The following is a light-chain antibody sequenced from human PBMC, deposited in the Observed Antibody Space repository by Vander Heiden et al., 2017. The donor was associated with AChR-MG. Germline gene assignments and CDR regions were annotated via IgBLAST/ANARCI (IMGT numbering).Light chain of an antibody. J-gene: IGLJ2*01. CDR3: SSYTSSSSLV. Sequence: QSALTQPASVSGSPGQSITISCTGTTSDVGGHNYVSWYQQHPGKAPKLMIYEVSNRPSGVSSRFSGSKSDNTASLTISALQAEDEADYYCSSYTSSSSLVFGGGTKLTVL. V-gene: IGLV2-14*01. CDR1: TSDVGGHNY. CDR2: EVS.